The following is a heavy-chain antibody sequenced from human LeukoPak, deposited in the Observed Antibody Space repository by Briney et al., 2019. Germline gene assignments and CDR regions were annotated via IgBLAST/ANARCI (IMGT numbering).Heavy chain of an antibody. CDR1: GFTFSDYY. J-gene: IGHJ4*02. CDR3: ARDQLITMVRGVQSVPPNFDY. Sequence: GGSLRLSCAASGFTFSDYYMSWIRQAPGKGLEWVSYISSSSSYTNYADPVKGRFTISGGNAKNSLYLQMNSLRAEDTAVYYCARDQLITMVRGVQSVPPNFDYWGQGTLVTVSS. D-gene: IGHD3-10*01. V-gene: IGHV3-11*05. CDR2: ISSSSSYT.